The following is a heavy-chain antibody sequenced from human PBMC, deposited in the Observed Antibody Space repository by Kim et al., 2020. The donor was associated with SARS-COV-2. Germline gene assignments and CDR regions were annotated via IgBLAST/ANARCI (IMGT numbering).Heavy chain of an antibody. V-gene: IGHV3-23*01. CDR2: FTGYGLT. CDR1: GFTFSNYG. J-gene: IGHJ4*02. D-gene: IGHD3-10*01. CDR3: GDYNGAGRQCRD. Sequence: GGSLRLSCAASGFTFSNYGMTWVRQTPGKGLEWDSSFTGYGLTHYADSVKGRFTISRDNSKNMLDLQMNRLRDEDTAVNYWGDYNGAGRQCRDWGQGTL.